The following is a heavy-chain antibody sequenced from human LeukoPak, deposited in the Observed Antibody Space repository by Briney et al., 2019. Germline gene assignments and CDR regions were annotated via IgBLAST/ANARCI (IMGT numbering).Heavy chain of an antibody. CDR3: ARPRTTSSSPNAFDI. CDR2: ISAYNGNT. V-gene: IGHV1-18*01. CDR1: GYTFTSYG. J-gene: IGHJ3*02. Sequence: ASVKVSCKASGYTFTSYGISRVRQAPGQGLEWMGWISAYNGNTNYAQKLQGRVTMTTDTSTSTAYMELRSLRSDDTAVYYCARPRTTSSSPNAFDIWGQGTMVTVSS. D-gene: IGHD6-6*01.